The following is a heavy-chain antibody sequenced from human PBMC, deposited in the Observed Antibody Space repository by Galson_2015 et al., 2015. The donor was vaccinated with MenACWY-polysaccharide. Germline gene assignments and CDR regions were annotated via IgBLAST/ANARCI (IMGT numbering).Heavy chain of an antibody. J-gene: IGHJ4*02. CDR1: GFTFRSTW. Sequence: SLRLSCAASGFTFRSTWMSWVRQAPGKGLEWVALINLDGSQKDYMDSVKGRFAISRENAKNSLYLQINSLRAEDTAVYYCARDRDDILTGYHPIFDNWGQGSLVTVSS. V-gene: IGHV3-7*01. D-gene: IGHD3-9*01. CDR2: INLDGSQK. CDR3: ARDRDDILTGYHPIFDN.